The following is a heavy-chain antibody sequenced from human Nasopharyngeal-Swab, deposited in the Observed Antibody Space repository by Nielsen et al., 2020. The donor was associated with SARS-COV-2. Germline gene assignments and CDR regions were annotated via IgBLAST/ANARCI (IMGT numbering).Heavy chain of an antibody. Sequence: SVKVSCKASGYTFNNYYIHWVRQAPGQGLEWMGGIIPIFGTANYAQKFQGRVTITADKSTSTAYMELSSLRSEDTAVYYCARDPESGVVVPAAMREVTPFDYWGQGTLVTVSS. V-gene: IGHV1-69*06. CDR3: ARDPESGVVVPAAMREVTPFDY. D-gene: IGHD2-2*01. J-gene: IGHJ4*02. CDR1: GYTFNNYY. CDR2: IIPIFGTA.